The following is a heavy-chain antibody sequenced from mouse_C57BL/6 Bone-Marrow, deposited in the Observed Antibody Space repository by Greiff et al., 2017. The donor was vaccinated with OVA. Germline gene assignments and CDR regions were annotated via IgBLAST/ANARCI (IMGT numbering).Heavy chain of an antibody. J-gene: IGHJ2*01. D-gene: IGHD2-4*01. Sequence: VQLQQPGAELVKPGASVKMSCKASGYTFTSYWITWVKQRPGQGLEWIGDIYPGSGSTNYNEKFKSKATLTVDTSSSKAYMQLSSLTSEDSAVYYCAKEGIYYDYEDYWGQGTTLTVSS. CDR1: GYTFTSYW. CDR3: AKEGIYYDYEDY. CDR2: IYPGSGST. V-gene: IGHV1-55*01.